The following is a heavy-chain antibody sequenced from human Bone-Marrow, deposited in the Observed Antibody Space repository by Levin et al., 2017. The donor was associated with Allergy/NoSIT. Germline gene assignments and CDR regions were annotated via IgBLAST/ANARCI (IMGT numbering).Heavy chain of an antibody. CDR3: AKDQGETVTTPPRNDAFDV. CDR1: GFTFSSYG. Sequence: PGGSLRLSCAASGFTFSSYGMHWVRQAPGKGLEWVAVISYDGSNKYYADSVKGRFTISRDNSKNTLYLQMNSLRAEDTAVFYCAKDQGETVTTPPRNDAFDVWGQGTMVTVSS. D-gene: IGHD4-17*01. CDR2: ISYDGSNK. J-gene: IGHJ3*01. V-gene: IGHV3-30*18.